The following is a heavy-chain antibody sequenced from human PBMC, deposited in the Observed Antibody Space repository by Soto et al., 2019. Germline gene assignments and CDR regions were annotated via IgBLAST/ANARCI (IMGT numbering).Heavy chain of an antibody. J-gene: IGHJ6*02. CDR1: GGTFSSYA. D-gene: IGHD5-12*01. CDR3: AREVSYSGYDFNYYYYYGMDV. CDR2: IIPIFGTA. V-gene: IGHV1-69*01. Sequence: QVQLVQSGAEVKKPGSSVKVSCKASGGTFSSYAISWVRQAPGQGLEWMGGIIPIFGTANYAQKFQGRVTITADESTSTAYMELSSLRSEETAVYYCAREVSYSGYDFNYYYYYGMDVWGQGTTVTVSS.